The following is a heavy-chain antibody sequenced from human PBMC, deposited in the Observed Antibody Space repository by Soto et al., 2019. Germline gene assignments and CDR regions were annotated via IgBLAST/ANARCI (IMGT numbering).Heavy chain of an antibody. J-gene: IGHJ4*02. Sequence: GGSLRLSCAASGFTFSSYAMSWVRQAPGKGLEWVSAISGSGGSTYYADSVKGRFTISRDNSKNTLYLQMNSLRAEDTAVYYCAKVQSYYGSGSYYSGYWGQGTLVTVSS. D-gene: IGHD3-10*01. CDR1: GFTFSSYA. CDR2: ISGSGGST. CDR3: AKVQSYYGSGSYYSGY. V-gene: IGHV3-23*01.